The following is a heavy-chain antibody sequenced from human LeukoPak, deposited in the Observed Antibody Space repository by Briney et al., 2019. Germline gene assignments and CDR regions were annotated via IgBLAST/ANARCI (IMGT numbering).Heavy chain of an antibody. V-gene: IGHV4-34*01. D-gene: IGHD2-15*01. Sequence: SETLSLTCAVYGGSFSGYYWSWIRQPPGKGLEWIGEINLSGSTNYNPSLKSRVTISVDTSKNQFSLKLSSVTAADTAVYYCARGRQYCSGGSCYSTRGFDYWGQGTLVTVSS. CDR3: ARGRQYCSGGSCYSTRGFDY. J-gene: IGHJ4*02. CDR2: INLSGST. CDR1: GGSFSGYY.